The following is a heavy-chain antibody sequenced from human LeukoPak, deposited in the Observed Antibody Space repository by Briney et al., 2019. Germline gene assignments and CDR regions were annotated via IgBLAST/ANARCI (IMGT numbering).Heavy chain of an antibody. CDR1: GFTFSRYA. CDR3: AKGPSGSYYFPPGY. CDR2: ISGSGGST. Sequence: PGGSLRLSCAASGFTFSRYAMNWVRQAPGKGLEWVSAISGSGGSTYYADSVKGRFTISRDNSKNTLYLQMNSLRAEDTAVYYCAKGPSGSYYFPPGYWGQGTLVTVSS. V-gene: IGHV3-23*01. J-gene: IGHJ4*02. D-gene: IGHD3-10*01.